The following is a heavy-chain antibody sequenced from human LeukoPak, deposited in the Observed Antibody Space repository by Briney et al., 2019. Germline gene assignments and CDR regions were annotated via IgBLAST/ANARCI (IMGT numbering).Heavy chain of an antibody. CDR2: ISGSGGST. J-gene: IGHJ4*02. Sequence: GGSLRLSCEASGFTFKNAWMSWVRQAPGKGLEWVSAISGSGGSTYYADSVKGRFTISRDNSRNTLYLQMNSLRGEDTAVYYCAKDSYDDYWGQGTLVTVSS. CDR3: AKDSYDDY. CDR1: GFTFKNAW. D-gene: IGHD3-22*01. V-gene: IGHV3-23*01.